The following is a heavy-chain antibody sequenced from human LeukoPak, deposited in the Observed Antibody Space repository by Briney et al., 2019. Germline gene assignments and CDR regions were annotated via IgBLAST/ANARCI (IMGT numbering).Heavy chain of an antibody. CDR2: INPNSGGT. CDR1: GYTFTSYA. Sequence: ASVKVSCKASGYTFTSYAMNWVRQAPGQGLEWMGWINPNSGGTDYAQKFQGRVTMARDTSISTAYMELSRLRSDDTAVYYCARFYGIAAGGQDAFDIWGQGTLVTVSS. D-gene: IGHD6-13*01. CDR3: ARFYGIAAGGQDAFDI. J-gene: IGHJ3*02. V-gene: IGHV1-2*02.